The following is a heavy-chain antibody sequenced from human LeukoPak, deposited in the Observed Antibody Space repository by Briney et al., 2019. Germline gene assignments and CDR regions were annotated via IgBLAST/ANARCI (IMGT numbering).Heavy chain of an antibody. CDR3: ARDSGSWDLDY. D-gene: IGHD1-26*01. CDR1: GYSISSGYY. V-gene: IGHV4-38-2*02. Sequence: SETLSLTCTVSGYSISSGYYWGWIRQPPGKGLEWIGSIYHSGSTYYNPSLKSRVTISVDTSKNQFPLKLSSVTAADTAVYYCARDSGSWDLDYWGQGTLVTVSS. J-gene: IGHJ4*02. CDR2: IYHSGST.